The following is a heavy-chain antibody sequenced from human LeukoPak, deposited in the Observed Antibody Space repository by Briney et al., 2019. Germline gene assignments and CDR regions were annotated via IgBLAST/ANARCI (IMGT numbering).Heavy chain of an antibody. V-gene: IGHV4-4*02. J-gene: IGHJ5*02. CDR2: IYHSGST. CDR1: GGSISSSNW. Sequence: SETLSLTCAVSGGSISSSNWWSWVRQPPGKGLEWIGEIYHSGSTNYNPSLKSRVTISVDKSKNQFSLKLSSVTAADTAVYYCAREGSSSPWGFDPWGQGTLVTVSS. CDR3: AREGSSSPWGFDP. D-gene: IGHD6-6*01.